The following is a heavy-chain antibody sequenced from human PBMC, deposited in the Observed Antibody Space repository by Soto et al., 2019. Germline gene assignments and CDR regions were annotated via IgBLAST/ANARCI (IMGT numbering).Heavy chain of an antibody. Sequence: QVQLVQSGAEEKKPGASVKVSCKASGYTFSTYAIHWVRQAPGQGLEWMGWINPDNGNAKYSQKFQGRLTITRDTSASTAYMELSSLRSEDTAVYYCTRVDVTYWGQGALVTVSS. CDR2: INPDNGNA. D-gene: IGHD2-21*02. CDR1: GYTFSTYA. J-gene: IGHJ4*02. CDR3: TRVDVTY. V-gene: IGHV1-3*05.